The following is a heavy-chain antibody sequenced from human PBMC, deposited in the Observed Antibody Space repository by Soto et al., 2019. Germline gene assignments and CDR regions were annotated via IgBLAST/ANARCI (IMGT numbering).Heavy chain of an antibody. J-gene: IGHJ3*02. CDR2: TYYRAKGYN. D-gene: IGHD6-6*01. CDR3: ARDSRSTPFDS. Sequence: HTLSLTCAISGDSVSSNSAAWNWIRRSPSRDLEWLGRTYYRAKGYNDYAVSVKSRITINPDTSKNQISLQLSSVTPEDTAVTYCARDSRSTPFDSWGNGTMVTASS. CDR1: GDSVSSNSAA. V-gene: IGHV6-1*01.